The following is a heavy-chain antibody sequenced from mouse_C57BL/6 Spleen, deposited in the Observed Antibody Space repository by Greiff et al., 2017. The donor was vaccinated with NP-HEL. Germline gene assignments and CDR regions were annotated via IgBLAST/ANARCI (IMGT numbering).Heavy chain of an antibody. J-gene: IGHJ2*01. D-gene: IGHD2-4*01. CDR2: ISSGSSTI. V-gene: IGHV5-17*01. CDR1: GFTFSDYG. Sequence: EVKLMESGGGLVKPGGSLKLSCAASGFTFSDYGMHWVRQAPEKGLEWVAYISSGSSTIYYADTVKGRFTISRDNAKNTLFLQMTSLRSEDTAMYYCAREQDYGNFDYWGQGTTLTVSS. CDR3: AREQDYGNFDY.